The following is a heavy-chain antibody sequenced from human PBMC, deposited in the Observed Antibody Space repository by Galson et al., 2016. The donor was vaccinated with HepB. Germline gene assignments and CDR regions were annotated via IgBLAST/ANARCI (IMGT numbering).Heavy chain of an antibody. CDR2: IWYDGINK. V-gene: IGHV3-33*01. Sequence: SLRLSCAASGFTFSNYGMHWVRQAPGKGLEWVAVIWYDGINKYYGDSVQGRFTISRDNSRNTLYLQMNSLRAEDTAVYYCARDLGGSSCLDYWGQGTLVTVSS. D-gene: IGHD6-6*01. CDR1: GFTFSNYG. CDR3: ARDLGGSSCLDY. J-gene: IGHJ4*02.